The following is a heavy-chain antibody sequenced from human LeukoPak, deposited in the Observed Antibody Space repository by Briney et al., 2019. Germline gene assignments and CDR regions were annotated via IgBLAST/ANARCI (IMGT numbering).Heavy chain of an antibody. J-gene: IGHJ5*02. CDR3: ARDRAGSSWSDNWFDP. Sequence: ASVKVSCKASGYTFTSYGISWVRQAPGQGLEWMGWISAYNGNTNYAQKFQGRVTMTTDTSTSTAYMELGSLRSDDTAVYYCARDRAGSSWSDNWFDPWGQGTLVTVSS. D-gene: IGHD6-13*01. V-gene: IGHV1-18*01. CDR2: ISAYNGNT. CDR1: GYTFTSYG.